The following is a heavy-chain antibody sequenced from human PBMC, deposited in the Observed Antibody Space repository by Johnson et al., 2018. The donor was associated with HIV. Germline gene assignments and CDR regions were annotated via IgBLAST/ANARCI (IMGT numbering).Heavy chain of an antibody. CDR3: ARGGQLVAFDI. J-gene: IGHJ3*02. Sequence: VQLVESGGGLVQPGGSLRLSCVGSGFTFSSYWMHWVRQAPGKGLVWVSRINNDGGSTTYADSVKGRFTISRDNSKNTLYLQMNSLRAEDTAVYYCARGGQLVAFDIWGQGTMVTVSS. D-gene: IGHD6-6*01. V-gene: IGHV3-74*03. CDR1: GFTFSSYW. CDR2: INNDGGST.